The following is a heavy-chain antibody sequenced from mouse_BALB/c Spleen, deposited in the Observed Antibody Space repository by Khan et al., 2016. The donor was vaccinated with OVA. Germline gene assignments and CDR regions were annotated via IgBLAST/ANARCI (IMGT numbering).Heavy chain of an antibody. Sequence: VQLVESGPGLVAPSQSLSITCTISGFSLTSYGVHWVRQPPGKGLEWLVVIWSDGSTTYNSALKSRLSITKDNSKSQVFLKMNSLQIDDTAMYYCARHDRYFYAMDCWGQGTSVTVSS. CDR3: ARHDRYFYAMDC. J-gene: IGHJ4*01. V-gene: IGHV2-6-1*01. D-gene: IGHD2-14*01. CDR2: IWSDGST. CDR1: GFSLTSYG.